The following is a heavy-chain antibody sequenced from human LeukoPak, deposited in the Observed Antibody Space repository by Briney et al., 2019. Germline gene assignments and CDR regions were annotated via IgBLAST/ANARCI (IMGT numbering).Heavy chain of an antibody. CDR1: GFPFSSYA. CDR2: RSYNGSEK. V-gene: IGHV3-30-3*01. D-gene: IGHD1-26*01. Sequence: GGPLTLPCAASGFPFSSYAMHWVRQAPAKGLEGVAVRSYNGSEKYYANSVKSRFTTSRDNSKNTLYLQRNSLRAEDTAVYYCARDGGSYVPEYFQHWGQGTLVTVSS. J-gene: IGHJ1*01. CDR3: ARDGGSYVPEYFQH.